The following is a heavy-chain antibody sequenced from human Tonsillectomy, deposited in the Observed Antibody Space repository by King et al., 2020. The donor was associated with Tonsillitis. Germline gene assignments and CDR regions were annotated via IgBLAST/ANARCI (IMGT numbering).Heavy chain of an antibody. CDR2: IYSGGST. CDR3: ARDALELGIADY. V-gene: IGHV3-53*01. Sequence: VQLVESGGGLIQPGGSLRLSCAASGVTVSSKYMSWVLQVPGKRVEVGSGIYSGGSTYYADSVKGRFTSSRDNSKNTLYLQMNSLRAEDTAVYYCARDALELGIADYWGQGTLVTVSS. CDR1: GVTVSSKY. J-gene: IGHJ4*02. D-gene: IGHD7-27*01.